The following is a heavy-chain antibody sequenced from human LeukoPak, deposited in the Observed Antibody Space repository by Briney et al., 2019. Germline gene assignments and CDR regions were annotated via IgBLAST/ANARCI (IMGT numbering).Heavy chain of an antibody. D-gene: IGHD2-8*01. J-gene: IGHJ5*02. CDR2: FDPEDGET. CDR3: ATDKYGGFDP. CDR1: GYTLTELS. Sequence: ASVKVSCKASGYTLTELSMHWVRQAPGKGLEWMGNFDPEDGETIYAQKFQGRVTMTEDTSTDTAYVELSSLRSEDTAMYYCATDKYGGFDPWGQGTLVTVSS. V-gene: IGHV1-24*01.